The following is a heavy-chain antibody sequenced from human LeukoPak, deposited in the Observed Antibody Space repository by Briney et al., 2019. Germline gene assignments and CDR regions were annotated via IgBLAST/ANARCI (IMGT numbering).Heavy chain of an antibody. V-gene: IGHV3-30*18. CDR2: ISYDGSNK. CDR1: GFTFSSYG. D-gene: IGHD6-25*01. J-gene: IGHJ4*02. CDR3: ANIVAAGPPFDY. Sequence: GGSLRLSCVASGFTFSSYGMHWVRQAPGKGLEWVAVISYDGSNKYYADSVKGRFTISRDNSKNTLYLQMNSLRAEDTAVYYCANIVAAGPPFDYWGQGTLVTVSS.